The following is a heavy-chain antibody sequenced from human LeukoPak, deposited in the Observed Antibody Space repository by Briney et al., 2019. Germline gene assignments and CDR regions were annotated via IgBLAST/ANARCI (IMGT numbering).Heavy chain of an antibody. D-gene: IGHD1-26*01. V-gene: IGHV3-48*03. CDR2: ISSSGSTI. CDR1: GFTFSSYE. CDR3: ARLLLRVGYFDF. J-gene: IGHJ2*01. Sequence: PGGSLRLSCAASGFTFSSYEMNWVRQAPGKGLEWVSYISSSGSTIYYSDSVKGRFTVSRDNAKKSLYLQMNSLRAEDTAVYYCARLLLRVGYFDFWGRGSLVTVSS.